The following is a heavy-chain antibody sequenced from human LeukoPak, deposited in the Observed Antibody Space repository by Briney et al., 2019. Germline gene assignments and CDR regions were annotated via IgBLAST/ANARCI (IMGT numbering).Heavy chain of an antibody. Sequence: SSETLSLTCTVSGGSVSGYYWNWIRQPPGKGLEWIGFIHYSGLTVYSPSLQSRVTMSVDTSRNQFSLELRSVSAADTALYYCARDPPEDEWNSFDYWGQGTLVTVSS. CDR3: ARDPPEDEWNSFDY. V-gene: IGHV4-59*02. D-gene: IGHD3-3*01. J-gene: IGHJ4*02. CDR1: GGSVSGYY. CDR2: IHYSGLT.